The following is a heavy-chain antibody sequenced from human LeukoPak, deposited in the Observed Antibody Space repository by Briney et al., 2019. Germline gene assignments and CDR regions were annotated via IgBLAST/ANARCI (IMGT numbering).Heavy chain of an antibody. J-gene: IGHJ4*02. CDR2: IRSKAYGETA. CDR1: GFTFGDYA. V-gene: IGHV3-49*03. D-gene: IGHD1-1*01. Sequence: GGSLRLSCTASGFTFGDYAMSWIRQAPGKGLEWVGFIRSKAYGETADYAASVKGRFTISRGDSKAIAYLQMSSLKTEDTAVYHCTRDRGAYNLYDYWGQGTLVTVSS. CDR3: TRDRGAYNLYDY.